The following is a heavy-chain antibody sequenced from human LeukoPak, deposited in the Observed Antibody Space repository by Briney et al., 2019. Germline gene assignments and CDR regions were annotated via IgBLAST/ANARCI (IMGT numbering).Heavy chain of an antibody. J-gene: IGHJ2*01. CDR1: GLTFNNAW. CDR2: IRSKTDGGTA. Sequence: PGGSLRLSCAASGLTFNNAWMSWVRQAPGKGLEWVGLIRSKTDGGTADYAAPVKGRFTVSRDDSENTLYLQMNSLKIEDTAVYYCASVHWYFDLWGLGTLISVSA. V-gene: IGHV3-15*01. CDR3: ASVHWYFDL.